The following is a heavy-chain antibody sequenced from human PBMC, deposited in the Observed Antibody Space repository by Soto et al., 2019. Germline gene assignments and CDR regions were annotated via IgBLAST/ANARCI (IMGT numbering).Heavy chain of an antibody. D-gene: IGHD6-13*01. CDR3: ARRSGGTRIAAAGNYYYYGMDV. J-gene: IGHJ6*04. CDR2: ISAYNGNT. CDR1: RYTFTSYG. Sequence: GASLKVSCKASRYTFTSYGISWLRQAPGQGLEWMGWISAYNGNTNYAQNLQGRVIMTTDTSTSTAYMELWSFRCEHTAVYYCARRSGGTRIAAAGNYYYYGMDVWG. V-gene: IGHV1-18*04.